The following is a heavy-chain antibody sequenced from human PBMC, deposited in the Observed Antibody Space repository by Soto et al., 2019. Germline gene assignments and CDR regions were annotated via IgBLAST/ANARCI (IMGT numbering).Heavy chain of an antibody. CDR3: ARADYYGSSGYHLDY. D-gene: IGHD3-22*01. CDR1: GYTFTGYY. V-gene: IGHV1-2*04. J-gene: IGHJ4*02. Sequence: ASVKVSCKASGYTFTGYYMHWVRQAPGQGLEWMGWINPNSGGTNYAQKFQGWVTMTRDTSISTAYMELSSLRSEDTAVYYCARADYYGSSGYHLDYWGQGTLVTVSS. CDR2: INPNSGGT.